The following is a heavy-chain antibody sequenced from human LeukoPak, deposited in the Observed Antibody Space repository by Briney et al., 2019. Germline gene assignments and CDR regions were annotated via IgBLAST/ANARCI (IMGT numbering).Heavy chain of an antibody. CDR1: GGSISSSSSY. CDR2: IFHSGRT. V-gene: IGHV4-39*01. CDR3: ARPTVTSYNWFDP. Sequence: SETLSLTCTVSGGSISSSSSYWGWIRQPPGKGLEWIGHIFHSGRTSYNPSLMSRVTISVDTSKNQFSLKMNPVTAADTSMYYCARPTVTSYNWFDPWGQGTLVTVSS. D-gene: IGHD4-17*01. J-gene: IGHJ5*02.